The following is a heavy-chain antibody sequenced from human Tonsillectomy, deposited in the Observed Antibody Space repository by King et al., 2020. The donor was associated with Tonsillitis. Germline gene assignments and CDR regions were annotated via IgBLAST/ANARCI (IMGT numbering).Heavy chain of an antibody. V-gene: IGHV4-59*08. Sequence: VQLQESGPGLVKPSETLSLTCTVSGGSISSYYWSWIRQPPGKGLEWIGYIYYSGSTNYNPSLKSRVTISVDTSKNQFSLKLSSVTAADTAVYYCARSPAPIWGGGVGAFDIWGQGTMVTVSS. D-gene: IGHD3-16*01. CDR3: ARSPAPIWGGGVGAFDI. J-gene: IGHJ3*02. CDR2: IYYSGST. CDR1: GGSISSYY.